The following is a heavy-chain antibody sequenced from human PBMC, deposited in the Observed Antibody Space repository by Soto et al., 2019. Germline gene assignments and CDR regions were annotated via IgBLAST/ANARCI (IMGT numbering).Heavy chain of an antibody. CDR1: GGSISSSSYY. CDR2: ISYSGST. D-gene: IGHD3-10*01. Sequence: QLQLQESGPGLVKPSETLSLTCTVSGGSISSSSYYWDWIRQSPGKGLEWIGSISYSGSTYYNPSLKRRVPISVDPPKIQFYLGLGSVPAADTAVYYWARRLWSSGSDRFDPWGQGPLATVSS. V-gene: IGHV4-39*01. CDR3: ARRLWSSGSDRFDP. J-gene: IGHJ5*02.